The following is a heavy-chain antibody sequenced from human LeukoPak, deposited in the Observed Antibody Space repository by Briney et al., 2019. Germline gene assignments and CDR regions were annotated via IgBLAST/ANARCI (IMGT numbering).Heavy chain of an antibody. CDR2: MNPNSGNT. J-gene: IGHJ3*02. V-gene: IGHV1-8*03. Sequence: ASVKVSCKASGYTFTSYDINWVRQATGQGLEWMGWMNPNSGNTGYAQKFQGRVTITRNTSISTAYMELSSLRSEDTAVYYCATPLHDGGVGDAFDIWGQGTMVTVSS. CDR1: GYTFTSYD. CDR3: ATPLHDGGVGDAFDI. D-gene: IGHD4-11*01.